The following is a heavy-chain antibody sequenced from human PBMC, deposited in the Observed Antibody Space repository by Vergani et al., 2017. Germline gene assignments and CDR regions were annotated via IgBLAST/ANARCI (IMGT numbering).Heavy chain of an antibody. J-gene: IGHJ5*02. CDR3: ARPITMVRGENWFDP. D-gene: IGHD3-10*01. V-gene: IGHV5-51*01. CDR1: GYSFTSYW. CDR2: IYPGDSDT. Sequence: EVQLVQSGAEVKKPGESLKISCKGSGYSFTSYWIGWVRQMPGKGLEWMGIIYPGDSDTRYSPSFQGQVTISADKSISPAYLQWSSLKASDTAMYYGARPITMVRGENWFDPWGQGTLVTVSS.